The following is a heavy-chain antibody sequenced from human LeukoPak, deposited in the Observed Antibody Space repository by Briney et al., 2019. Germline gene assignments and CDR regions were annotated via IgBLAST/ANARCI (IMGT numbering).Heavy chain of an antibody. CDR1: GYTFTSYY. V-gene: IGHV1-69*13. Sequence: SVKASCKASGYTFTSYYMHWVRQAPGQGLEWMGGIIPIFGTANYAQKFQGRVTITADESTSTAYMELSSLRSEDTAVYYCATGITGFFDYWGQGTLVTVSS. CDR2: IIPIFGTA. J-gene: IGHJ4*02. D-gene: IGHD1-20*01. CDR3: ATGITGFFDY.